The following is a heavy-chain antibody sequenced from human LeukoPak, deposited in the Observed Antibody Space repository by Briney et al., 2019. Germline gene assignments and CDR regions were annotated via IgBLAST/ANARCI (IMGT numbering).Heavy chain of an antibody. CDR2: INPNSGGT. V-gene: IGHV1-2*02. CDR3: AREEDYYYYMDV. J-gene: IGHJ6*03. Sequence: ASVKVSCKASGYTLTGYYMHWVRQAPGQGLEWMGWINPNSGGTNYAQKFQGRVTMTRDTSISTAYMELSRLRSDDTAVYYCAREEDYYYYMDVWGKGTTVTVSS. CDR1: GYTLTGYY.